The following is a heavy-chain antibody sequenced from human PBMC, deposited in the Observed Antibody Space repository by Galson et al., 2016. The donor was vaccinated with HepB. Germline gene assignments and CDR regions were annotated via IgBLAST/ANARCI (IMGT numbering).Heavy chain of an antibody. D-gene: IGHD6-19*01. CDR1: GFSLSTSGVA. J-gene: IGHJ4*02. V-gene: IGHV2-5*01. CDR3: AHSSSGPRLLFDY. CDR2: IYWNDDK. Sequence: PALVKPTQTLTLTCSLSGFSLSTSGVAVSWIRQPPGKALEWLAVIYWNDDKRYSPSLKSRLTIAKDTSKNQVVLTMTNVDPAATATFYCAHSSSGPRLLFDYWGLGTVVTVSS.